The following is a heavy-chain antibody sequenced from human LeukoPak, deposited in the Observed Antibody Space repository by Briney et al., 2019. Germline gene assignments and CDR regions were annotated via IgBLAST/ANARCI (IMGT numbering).Heavy chain of an antibody. CDR2: ISSSSSYI. D-gene: IGHD5-24*01. Sequence: GGSLRLSCAASGFTFSSYSMSWVRQAPGKGLEWVSSISSSSSYIYYADSVKGRFTISRDNAKNSLYLQMNSLIAEGTAVYYCARDRDGSAGYWGQGTLVTVSS. CDR3: ARDRDGSAGY. V-gene: IGHV3-21*01. J-gene: IGHJ4*02. CDR1: GFTFSSYS.